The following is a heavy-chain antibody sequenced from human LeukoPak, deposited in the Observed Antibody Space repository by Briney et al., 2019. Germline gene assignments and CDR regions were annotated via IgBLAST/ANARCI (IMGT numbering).Heavy chain of an antibody. CDR1: GFTFDDYA. CDR3: AKDMDIVGTTSYYFDY. J-gene: IGHJ4*02. D-gene: IGHD5-12*01. V-gene: IGHV3-9*01. CDR2: LSWNSGTI. Sequence: GGSLRLSCTASGFTFDDYAMHWVRQAPGKGLEWVSGLSWNSGTIGYADSVKGRFTISRDNAKNSLYLQMNSLRAEDTALYYCAKDMDIVGTTSYYFDYWGQGTLVTVSS.